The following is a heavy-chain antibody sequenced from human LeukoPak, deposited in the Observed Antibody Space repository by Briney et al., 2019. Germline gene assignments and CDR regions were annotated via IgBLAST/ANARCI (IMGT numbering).Heavy chain of an antibody. CDR1: GASMSRSSYY. V-gene: IGHV4-39*01. CDR2: IYYRGST. J-gene: IGHJ4*02. CDR3: ARLGVTPASRFDY. Sequence: PSETLSLTCTVSGASMSRSSYYWGWIRQPPGKGLEWIGTIYYRGSTYYNPSLKSRVTISVDTSKNQFSLKLSSVTAADTAVYYCARLGVTPASRFDYWGQGTLVTVSS. D-gene: IGHD2-21*02.